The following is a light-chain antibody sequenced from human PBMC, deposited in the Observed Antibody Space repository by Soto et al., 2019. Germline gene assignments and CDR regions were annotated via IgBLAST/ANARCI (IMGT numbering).Light chain of an antibody. CDR2: GAS. V-gene: IGKV3-15*01. Sequence: EVVMTQSPATLSASPGERATLSCWASETVATNLAWYQQKPGQAPRLLISGASTRAAGISDRFRGSGSGTEFTLTISSLRSEYSGIYYCQQYFEWPPMTFGQGTKVEI. CDR3: QQYFEWPPMT. J-gene: IGKJ1*01. CDR1: ETVATN.